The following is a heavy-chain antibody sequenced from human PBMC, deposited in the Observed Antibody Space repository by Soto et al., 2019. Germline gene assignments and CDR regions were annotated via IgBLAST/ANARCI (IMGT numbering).Heavy chain of an antibody. CDR1: GFTFSSYA. Sequence: EVQLLESGGGLVQPGGSMRLSCAASGFTFSSYAMNWVRQAPGKGLEWVSAISGSGGSTYYADSVKGRFTISRDNSKTTRYLQMISPRDEDTAVYYCAKFSLGIRMYFDYGGQGSLVTVSS. J-gene: IGHJ4*02. V-gene: IGHV3-23*01. CDR3: AKFSLGIRMYFDY. CDR2: ISGSGGST. D-gene: IGHD6-13*01.